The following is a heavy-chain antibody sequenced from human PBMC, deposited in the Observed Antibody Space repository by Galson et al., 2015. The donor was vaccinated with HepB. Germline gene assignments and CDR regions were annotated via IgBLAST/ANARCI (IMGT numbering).Heavy chain of an antibody. J-gene: IGHJ4*02. CDR2: IKQDGSEK. D-gene: IGHD2-21*01. CDR3: ARDFMWNYDY. Sequence: SLRLSCAASGFTFSSYWMSWVRQAPGKGLEWVANIKQDGSEKYYVDSVRGRFTISRDNSKSTLFLQVDSLRPEDTAVYYCARDFMWNYDYWGQGTLVTVSS. V-gene: IGHV3-7*01. CDR1: GFTFSSYW.